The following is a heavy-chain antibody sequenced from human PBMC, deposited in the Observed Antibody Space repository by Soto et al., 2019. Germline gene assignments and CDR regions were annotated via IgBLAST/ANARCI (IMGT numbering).Heavy chain of an antibody. J-gene: IGHJ4*02. D-gene: IGHD5-12*01. CDR3: ARVFSDRGYDYRYSDY. CDR2: INHSGST. Sequence: PSETLSLTCAVYGGSFSGYYWSWIRQPPGKGLEWIGEINHSGSTNYNPSLKSRVTISVDTSKNQFSLKLSSVTAADTAVYYCARVFSDRGYDYRYSDYWGQATLVTV. CDR1: GGSFSGYY. V-gene: IGHV4-34*01.